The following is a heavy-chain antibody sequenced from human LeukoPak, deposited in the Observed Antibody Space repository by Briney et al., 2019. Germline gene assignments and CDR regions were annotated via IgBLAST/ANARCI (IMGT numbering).Heavy chain of an antibody. J-gene: IGHJ4*02. D-gene: IGHD3-9*01. CDR3: ASSLWTYDILTGYGY. CDR2: IYYSGST. Sequence: SETLSLTCTVSGGSVSSGSYYWSWIRQPPGKGLEWIGYIYYSGSTNYNPSLKSRVTISVDTSKNQFSLKLCSVTAADTAVYYCASSLWTYDILTGYGYWGQGTLVTVSS. CDR1: GGSVSSGSYY. V-gene: IGHV4-61*01.